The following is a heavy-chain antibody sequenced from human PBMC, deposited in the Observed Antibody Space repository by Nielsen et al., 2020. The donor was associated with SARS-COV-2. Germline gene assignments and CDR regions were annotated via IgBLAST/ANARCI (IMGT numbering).Heavy chain of an antibody. CDR2: ISWNSGSI. V-gene: IGHV3-9*01. CDR3: AKGEGAYYYGSGSSFDY. J-gene: IGHJ4*02. D-gene: IGHD3-10*01. Sequence: SLKISCAASGFTFSSYAMHWVRQAPGKGLEWVSGISWNSGSIGYADSVKGRFTISRDNAKNSLYLQMNSLRAEDTALYYCAKGEGAYYYGSGSSFDYWGQGTLVTVSS. CDR1: GFTFSSYA.